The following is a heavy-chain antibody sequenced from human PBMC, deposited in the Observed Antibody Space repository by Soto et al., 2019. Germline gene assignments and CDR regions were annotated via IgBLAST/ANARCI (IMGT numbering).Heavy chain of an antibody. CDR1: GYTFTSYA. CDR3: ARGSMNNYYYYGMDV. J-gene: IGHJ6*02. V-gene: IGHV1-3*01. Sequence: QVQLVQSGAEVKKPGASVKVSCKASGYTFTSYAMHWVRQAPGQRLEWMGWINAGNGNTKYSQKFQGRFTITRDTSASTAYMELSSLRSEDTAVYYCARGSMNNYYYYGMDVWGQGTTVTVSS. CDR2: INAGNGNT.